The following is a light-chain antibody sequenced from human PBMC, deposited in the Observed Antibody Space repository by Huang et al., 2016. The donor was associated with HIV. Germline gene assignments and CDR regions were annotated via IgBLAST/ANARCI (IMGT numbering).Light chain of an antibody. CDR1: QSVFYRSNKNNY. CDR2: WTS. V-gene: IGKV4-1*01. Sequence: DIVMTQSPDSLAVSLGERATIPCKSSQSVFYRSNKNNYLAWYQQKPGQPPRLLIYWTSARESGVPDRFNGSGSGTDFTFTISNLQAEDVAVYYCQQYYKTPLTFGGGTKVEIK. J-gene: IGKJ4*01. CDR3: QQYYKTPLT.